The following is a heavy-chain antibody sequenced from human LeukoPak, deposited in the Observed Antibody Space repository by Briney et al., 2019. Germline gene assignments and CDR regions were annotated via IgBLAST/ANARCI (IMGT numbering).Heavy chain of an antibody. CDR1: GFTFSYT. V-gene: IGHV3-30-3*01. CDR2: ISFDGSNK. CDR3: AREELGSSLGFDP. Sequence: GGSLRLSCVASGFTFSYTIHWVRQPPGKGLEWVAVISFDGSNKYYADSVKGRFTISRDNSKNTLYLQMNSLRAEDTAVYYCAREELGSSLGFDPWGQGTLVTVSS. J-gene: IGHJ5*02. D-gene: IGHD3-16*01.